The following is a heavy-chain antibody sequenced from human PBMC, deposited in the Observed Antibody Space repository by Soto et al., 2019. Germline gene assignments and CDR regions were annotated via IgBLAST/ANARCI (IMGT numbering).Heavy chain of an antibody. CDR2: IFTSGNT. CDR3: ASGGLVSRYYGLDV. Sequence: SETLSLTCTVSAGSMNDYYWSWIRQPAGKGLEWIGRIFTSGNTNYNPSLRSRLTMSVDTSTNQVSLRLTSVTAADTAVYYCASGGLVSRYYGLDVWGQGTTVTVSS. J-gene: IGHJ6*02. D-gene: IGHD2-15*01. V-gene: IGHV4-4*07. CDR1: AGSMNDYY.